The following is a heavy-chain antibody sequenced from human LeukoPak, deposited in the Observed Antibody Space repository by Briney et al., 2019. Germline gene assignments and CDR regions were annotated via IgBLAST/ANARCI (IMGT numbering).Heavy chain of an antibody. Sequence: SETLSLTCTVSGGSINRYYCSWIRQPPGKGLEWMGYIYYIGSTNYNPSLKSRVTISIDTSKNQFSLKLSSVTAADTAVYYCVRHYGSGSYYFWGQGTLVTVSS. V-gene: IGHV4-59*08. CDR2: IYYIGST. CDR1: GGSINRYY. CDR3: VRHYGSGSYYF. J-gene: IGHJ4*02. D-gene: IGHD3-10*01.